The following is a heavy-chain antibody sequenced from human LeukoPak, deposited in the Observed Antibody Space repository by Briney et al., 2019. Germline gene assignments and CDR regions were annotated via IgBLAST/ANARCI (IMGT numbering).Heavy chain of an antibody. Sequence: SETLSLTCTVTGGSISSGGYYWSWIRQPPGKGLEWIGYIYHSGSTYYNPSLKSRVTISVDRSKNQFSLKLSSVTAADTAVYYCARSTVTTGSTDYYFDYWGQGTLVTVSS. D-gene: IGHD4-17*01. CDR3: ARSTVTTGSTDYYFDY. CDR2: IYHSGST. CDR1: GGSISSGGYY. J-gene: IGHJ4*02. V-gene: IGHV4-30-2*01.